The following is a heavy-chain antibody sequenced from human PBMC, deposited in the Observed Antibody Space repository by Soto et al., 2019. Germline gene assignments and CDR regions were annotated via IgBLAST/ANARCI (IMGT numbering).Heavy chain of an antibody. CDR2: IWYDGSNK. J-gene: IGHJ4*02. Sequence: PGGSLRLSCAASGFTFSSYGMHWVRQAPGKGLEWVAVIWYDGSNKYYADSVKGRFAISRDNSKNTLYLQMNSLRAEDTAVYYCAREGHDYGDYVYYFDYWGQGTPVTVSS. V-gene: IGHV3-33*01. CDR1: GFTFSSYG. D-gene: IGHD4-17*01. CDR3: AREGHDYGDYVYYFDY.